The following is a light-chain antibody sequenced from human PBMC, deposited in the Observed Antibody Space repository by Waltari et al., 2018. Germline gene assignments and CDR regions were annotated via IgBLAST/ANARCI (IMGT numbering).Light chain of an antibody. CDR2: GAS. CDR3: QHHFRLPAT. CDR1: QSISRY. J-gene: IGKJ1*01. Sequence: IMLTQSPGTLSLSQGERATLSCRASQSISRYLAWYQQKPGQAPRLLIDGASTRATGIPDRFSGSGSGTDFSLTISGLEPEDSAVYYCQHHFRLPATFGQGTKVEIK. V-gene: IGKV3-20*01.